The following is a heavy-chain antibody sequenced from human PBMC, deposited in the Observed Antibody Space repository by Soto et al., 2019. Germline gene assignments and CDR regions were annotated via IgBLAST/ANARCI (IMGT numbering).Heavy chain of an antibody. CDR1: GYTFTSYY. CDR3: ARVGIQLWLGVAAFDI. J-gene: IGHJ3*02. Sequence: GASVKVSCEASGYTFTSYYMHLLRQAPGQGLEWRGIINPSGGSTSYAQKFQGRVTMTRDTSTSTVYMELSSLRSEDTAVYYCARVGIQLWLGVAAFDIWGQGTMVTVSS. V-gene: IGHV1-46*01. CDR2: INPSGGST. D-gene: IGHD5-18*01.